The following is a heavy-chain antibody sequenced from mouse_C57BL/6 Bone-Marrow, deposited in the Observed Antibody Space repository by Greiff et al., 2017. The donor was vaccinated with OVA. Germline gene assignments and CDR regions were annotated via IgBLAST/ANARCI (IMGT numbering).Heavy chain of an antibody. J-gene: IGHJ2*01. CDR1: GYTFTDYY. D-gene: IGHD3-3*01. CDR2: INPNNGGT. Sequence: VQLQQSGPELVKPGASVKISCKASGYTFTDYYMNWVKQSHGKSLEWIGDINPNNGGTSYNQKFKGKATLTVDKSSSTAYMELRSLTSEDSAVYYCARRGGTGDYWGQGTTLTVSS. V-gene: IGHV1-26*01. CDR3: ARRGGTGDY.